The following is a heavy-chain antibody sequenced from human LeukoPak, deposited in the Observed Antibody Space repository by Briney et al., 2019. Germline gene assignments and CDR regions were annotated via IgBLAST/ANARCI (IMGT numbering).Heavy chain of an antibody. CDR1: GVSISSGGYY. Sequence: PSQTLSLTCTVSGVSISSGGYYWTWIRQHPAKGLEWLGYIYYTGATHYNPSVKSRLTLSVGTSENQFSLRLSSLTAADTAVYYCARALGYDVLTGYNRGWFFDLWGRGTLVTVSS. D-gene: IGHD3-9*01. J-gene: IGHJ2*01. V-gene: IGHV4-31*03. CDR2: IYYTGAT. CDR3: ARALGYDVLTGYNRGWFFDL.